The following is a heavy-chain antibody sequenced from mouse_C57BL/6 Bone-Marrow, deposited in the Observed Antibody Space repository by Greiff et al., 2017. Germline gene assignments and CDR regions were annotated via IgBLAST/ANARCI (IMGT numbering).Heavy chain of an antibody. D-gene: IGHD1-1*01. V-gene: IGHV12-3*01. Sequence: QVQLQESGPGLVKPSQSLFLTCSITGFPITSGYYWIWIRQSPGKPLEWMGYITHSGETFYNPSLQSPISITRETSKNQFFLQLNSVTTEDTAMYYCAGDRSTVARYAMDYWGQGTSVTVSS. CDR3: AGDRSTVARYAMDY. CDR1: GFPITSGYY. CDR2: ITHSGET. J-gene: IGHJ4*01.